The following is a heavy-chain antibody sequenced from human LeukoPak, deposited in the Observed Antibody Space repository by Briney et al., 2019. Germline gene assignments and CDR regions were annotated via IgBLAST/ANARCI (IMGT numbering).Heavy chain of an antibody. CDR2: IKQDGSER. CDR1: GFTFSNYW. D-gene: IGHD3-10*01. Sequence: GGSLRLSCVASGFTFSNYWMNWVGQARGKGLEWVANIKQDGSERYYVGSVKGRFTISRDIANNSLYLQMNSLRAEDTAVYYCARGYFYGSGSNWFDPWGQGTLVTVSS. V-gene: IGHV3-7*01. J-gene: IGHJ5*02. CDR3: ARGYFYGSGSNWFDP.